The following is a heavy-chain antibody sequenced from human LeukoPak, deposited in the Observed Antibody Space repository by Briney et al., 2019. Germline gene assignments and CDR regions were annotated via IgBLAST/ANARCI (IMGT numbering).Heavy chain of an antibody. D-gene: IGHD4-17*01. J-gene: IGHJ4*02. V-gene: IGHV3-21*01. CDR3: ARAGGSTVSHSDY. CDR2: ISSSTSYI. CDR1: GFTFSSYS. Sequence: PGGSLRLSCAASGFTFSSYSMYWIRQAPGKGLEWVSSISSSTSYIYYADSVKGRFTISKDNAKYSLYLQMNSLRAEDTAVYYCARAGGSTVSHSDYWGQGTLVTVSS.